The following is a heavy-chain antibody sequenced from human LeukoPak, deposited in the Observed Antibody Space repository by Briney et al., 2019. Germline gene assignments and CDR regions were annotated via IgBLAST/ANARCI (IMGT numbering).Heavy chain of an antibody. CDR3: ARNLHDY. Sequence: PGGSLRLSCAASGFTFSKYWMSWVRQAPGKGLEWVANMKQDGGEKYYVDSVKGRFTISGDNAKNSLYLQMNSLRGEDTAVYYCARNLHDYWGQGTLVTVSS. CDR2: MKQDGGEK. V-gene: IGHV3-7*01. CDR1: GFTFSKYW. J-gene: IGHJ4*02.